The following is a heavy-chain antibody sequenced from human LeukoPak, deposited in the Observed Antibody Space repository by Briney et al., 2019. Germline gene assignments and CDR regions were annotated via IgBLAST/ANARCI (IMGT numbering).Heavy chain of an antibody. V-gene: IGHV4-34*01. CDR1: GGSFSGYY. CDR2: INHRGST. CDR3: ARDGYSSGGSCYSYAFDL. D-gene: IGHD2-15*01. J-gene: IGHJ3*01. Sequence: SETLPLTCPVYGGSFSGYYWIWIRQPPAPGQEWIGEINHRGSTNYNPSLKSRVTISQDTSKNQCSLQLSSVTAGDPAVYYCARDGYSSGGSCYSYAFDLWGRGTMVTVSS.